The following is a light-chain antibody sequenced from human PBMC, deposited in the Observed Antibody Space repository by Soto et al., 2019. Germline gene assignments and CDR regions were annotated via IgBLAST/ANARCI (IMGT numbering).Light chain of an antibody. J-gene: IGKJ5*01. CDR3: QQRSNWPRT. V-gene: IGKV3-11*01. Sequence: IVLTQSPGTLSLSPGERATLSCRASQSVSRYLAWFQQRPGQAPRLLIYGASNRATAIPARFSGSGSGTDFTLTISSLEPEDFAVYYCQQRSNWPRTFGQGTRLEIK. CDR2: GAS. CDR1: QSVSRY.